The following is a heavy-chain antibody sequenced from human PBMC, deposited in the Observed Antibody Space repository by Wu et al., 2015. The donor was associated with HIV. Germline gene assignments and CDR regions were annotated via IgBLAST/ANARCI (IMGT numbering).Heavy chain of an antibody. D-gene: IGHD4-23*01. CDR3: ARTDGLVDGGNSGYDY. Sequence: QLVQSGAEVKKPGSSVKVSCKASGGTFSTYAISWVRQAPGQGLEWMGRIIPIFGTTNYAQNFQGRVTITADESTSTAHMELSSLRSEDTAVYYCARTDGLVDGGNSGYDYWGQGTLVTVSS. J-gene: IGHJ4*02. V-gene: IGHV1-69*13. CDR1: GGTFSTYA. CDR2: IIPIFGTT.